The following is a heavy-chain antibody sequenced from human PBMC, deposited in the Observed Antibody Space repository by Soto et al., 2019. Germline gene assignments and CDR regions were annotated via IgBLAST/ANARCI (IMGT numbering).Heavy chain of an antibody. CDR2: IYYSGST. CDR3: ARHLGYSSGWRTIPYGMDV. Sequence: SETLSLTCTVSGGSISSSSYYWGWIRQPPGKGLEWIGSIYYSGSTYYNPSLKSRVTISVDTSKNQFSLKLSSVTAADTAVYYRARHLGYSSGWRTIPYGMDVWGQGTTVTVSS. J-gene: IGHJ6*02. D-gene: IGHD6-19*01. V-gene: IGHV4-39*01. CDR1: GGSISSSSYY.